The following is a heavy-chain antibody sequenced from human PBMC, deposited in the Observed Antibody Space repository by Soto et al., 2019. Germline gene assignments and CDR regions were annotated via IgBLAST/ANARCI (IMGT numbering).Heavy chain of an antibody. CDR2: ISSSGTYI. Sequence: EVQLVESGGGLVRPGGSLRLSCVASGFTFSSYSMNWVRQAPGKGLEWVSSISSSGTYIYYAESLKGRFTISRDNAKKSVYLQMNSLRAEDTAVYYCASSSWMDWFDPWGQGTLVTVSS. D-gene: IGHD6-13*01. CDR1: GFTFSSYS. J-gene: IGHJ5*02. CDR3: ASSSWMDWFDP. V-gene: IGHV3-21*01.